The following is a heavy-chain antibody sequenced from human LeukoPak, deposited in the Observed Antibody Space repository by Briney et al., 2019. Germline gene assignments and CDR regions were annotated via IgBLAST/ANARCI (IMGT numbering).Heavy chain of an antibody. CDR3: ARPAYSSSSAFDY. Sequence: GESLKISCKGFGYSFTSYWIGWVRQLPGKGLEWMGIIYPGDSDTRYSPSFQGQVTISADKSISTAYLQWSSLKASDTAMYYCARPAYSSSSAFDYWGQGTLVTVSS. J-gene: IGHJ4*02. D-gene: IGHD6-6*01. V-gene: IGHV5-51*01. CDR1: GYSFTSYW. CDR2: IYPGDSDT.